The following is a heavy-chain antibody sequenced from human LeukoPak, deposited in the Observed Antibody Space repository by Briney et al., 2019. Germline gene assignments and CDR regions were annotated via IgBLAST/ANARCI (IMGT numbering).Heavy chain of an antibody. J-gene: IGHJ4*02. CDR2: ISSNGGNT. CDR1: GFTFSGYA. CDR3: VKHARAYSFGTYYFDY. D-gene: IGHD5-12*01. Sequence: GGSLRLSCSASGFTFSGYAMHWVRQAPGKGLEYVSSISSNGGNTYYADSVKGRFTISRDNSKNTLSLQMISLRAEDTADYYCVKHARAYSFGTYYFDYWGQGTLVTVSS. V-gene: IGHV3-64D*06.